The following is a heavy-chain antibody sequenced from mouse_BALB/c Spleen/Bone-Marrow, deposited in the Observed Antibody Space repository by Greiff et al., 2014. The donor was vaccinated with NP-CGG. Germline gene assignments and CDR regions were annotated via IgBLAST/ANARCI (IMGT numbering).Heavy chain of an antibody. D-gene: IGHD2-4*01. CDR3: NARGDYDFDCFDY. J-gene: IGHJ2*01. CDR2: IDPENGDT. Sequence: EVKLMESGAELVRSGASVKLSCTASGFNIKDYYMHWVKQRPEQGLEWIGLIDPENGDTEYAQKFQGKATMTADTSSNTAYMQLSRLTSEDTAVYYCNARGDYDFDCFDYWGQGTTLTVSS. V-gene: IGHV14-4*02. CDR1: GFNIKDYY.